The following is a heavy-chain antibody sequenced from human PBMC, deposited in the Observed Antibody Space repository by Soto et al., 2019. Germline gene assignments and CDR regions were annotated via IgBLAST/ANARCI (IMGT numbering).Heavy chain of an antibody. V-gene: IGHV4-4*02. CDR2: IFHSGST. D-gene: IGHD5-12*01. CDR3: AIAGVATIYPGNNWFDP. J-gene: IGHJ5*02. Sequence: SEKLSVTWAVSGVSLRSSNWRSWVRQPPRKGLEWIGEIFHSGSTKYNPSLKSRVTISVDKSKNQFFLKLSSVTAADTAVYYCAIAGVATIYPGNNWFDPWGQVTLVTVS. CDR1: GVSLRSSNW.